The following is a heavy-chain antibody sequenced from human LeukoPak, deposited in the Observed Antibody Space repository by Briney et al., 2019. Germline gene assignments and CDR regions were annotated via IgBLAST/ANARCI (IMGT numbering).Heavy chain of an antibody. Sequence: SVKVSCQASRFTFTSSAVQWVRQARGQRLDWIVWIVVGRGNTNYAQKLQKRVTITRDMSTSTAYMERSSLRSEDTAVYYCAADPYDYGDYVLGYWGQGTLVTVSS. D-gene: IGHD4-17*01. V-gene: IGHV1-58*01. CDR3: AADPYDYGDYVLGY. CDR1: RFTFTSSA. J-gene: IGHJ4*02. CDR2: IVVGRGNT.